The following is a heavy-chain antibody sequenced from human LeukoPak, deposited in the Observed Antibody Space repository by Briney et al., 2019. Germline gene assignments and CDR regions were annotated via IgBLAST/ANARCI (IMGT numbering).Heavy chain of an antibody. CDR3: ARAGLTDIVVVPAAIPGDY. Sequence: GASVKVSCKASGYTFTCYYMHWVRQAPGQGLEWRGWINPNSGGTNYAQKFQGRVTMTRDTSISTAYMELSRLRSDDTAVYYCARAGLTDIVVVPAAIPGDYWGQGTLVTVSS. CDR2: INPNSGGT. D-gene: IGHD2-2*02. V-gene: IGHV1-2*02. CDR1: GYTFTCYY. J-gene: IGHJ4*02.